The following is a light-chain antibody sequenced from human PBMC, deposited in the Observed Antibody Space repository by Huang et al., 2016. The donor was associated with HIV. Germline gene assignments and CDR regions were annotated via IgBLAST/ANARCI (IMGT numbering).Light chain of an antibody. CDR2: AAS. V-gene: IGKV1-39*01. CDR3: QQSYSTFMCT. Sequence: DIQMTQSPSSLSASVGDRVTITCRASQRISSYLNWYQQKPGKAPKLLIYAASSLQSGVPSRFSGSGSGTDFTLTISSLQPEDFATYYCQQSYSTFMCTFGQGTKLEIK. J-gene: IGKJ2*02. CDR1: QRISSY.